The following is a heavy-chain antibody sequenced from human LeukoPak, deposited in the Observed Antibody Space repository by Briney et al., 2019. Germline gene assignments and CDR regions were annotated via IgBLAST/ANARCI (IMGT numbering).Heavy chain of an antibody. CDR3: ARIHSHNWFDP. CDR2: IYHSGST. Sequence: PSETLSLTCAVSGGSISSGGYSWSWIRQPPGKGLEGIGYIYHSGSTYYNPSLKSRVTISVDRSKNQFSLKLSSVTAADTAVYYCARIHSHNWFDPWGQGTLVTVSS. J-gene: IGHJ5*02. D-gene: IGHD2-21*01. V-gene: IGHV4-30-2*01. CDR1: GGSISSGGYS.